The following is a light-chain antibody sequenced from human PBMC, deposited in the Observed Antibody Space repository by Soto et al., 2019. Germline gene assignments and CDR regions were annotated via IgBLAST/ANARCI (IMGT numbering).Light chain of an antibody. CDR2: KVS. CDR3: MKSALRTQT. J-gene: IGKJ2*01. V-gene: IGKV2-30*01. Sequence: DVVMTQSPLSLPVTLGQPASISCGSSQSLVYSDGNTYLFWFQQRPGQSPRRLIYKVSNRDSSVTDRVSGSGSRTEFTLKISRVVAVDVGVCYCMKSALRTQTIGPGTKLEIK. CDR1: QSLVYSDGNTY.